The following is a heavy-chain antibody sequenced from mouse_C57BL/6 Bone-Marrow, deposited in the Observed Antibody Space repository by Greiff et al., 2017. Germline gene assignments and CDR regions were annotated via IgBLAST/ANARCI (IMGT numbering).Heavy chain of an antibody. V-gene: IGHV1-55*01. CDR2: IYPGSGST. CDR1: GYTFTSYW. J-gene: IGHJ1*03. D-gene: IGHD1-1*01. CDR3: AREGYGSSYWYFDV. Sequence: QVQLQQPGAELVKPGASVKMSCKAPGYTFTSYWITWVKQRPGQGLEWIGDIYPGSGSTNYNEKFKSKATLTVDTSSSTAYMQLSSLTSEDSAVYYCAREGYGSSYWYFDVWGTGTTVTVSS.